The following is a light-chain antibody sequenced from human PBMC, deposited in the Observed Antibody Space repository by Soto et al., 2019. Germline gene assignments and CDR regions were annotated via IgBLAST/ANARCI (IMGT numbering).Light chain of an antibody. CDR3: QQYNSYPRT. Sequence: DIQMTQSPSTLSASVGDRVTITCRASQTIDTWLAWYQQKPGKAPKVLIYDVSTLESGVPSRFSGSGSGTEFTLTVSSLQPDDFATYYCQQYNSYPRTFGQGTKVDIK. V-gene: IGKV1-5*01. J-gene: IGKJ1*01. CDR2: DVS. CDR1: QTIDTW.